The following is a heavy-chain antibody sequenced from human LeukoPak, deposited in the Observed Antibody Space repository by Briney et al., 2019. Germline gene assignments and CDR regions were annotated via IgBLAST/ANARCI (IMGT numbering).Heavy chain of an antibody. CDR2: IYHSGST. V-gene: IGHV4-4*02. J-gene: IGHJ4*02. CDR3: VLYYDYVWGSYRYYYFDY. Sequence: SETLSLTCAVSGGSISSSNWWSWVRQPPGKGLEWIGEIYHSGSTNYNPSLKSRVTISVDKSKNQFSLKLSSVTAADTAVYYCVLYYDYVWGSYRYYYFDYWGQGTLVTVSS. D-gene: IGHD3-16*02. CDR1: GGSISSSNW.